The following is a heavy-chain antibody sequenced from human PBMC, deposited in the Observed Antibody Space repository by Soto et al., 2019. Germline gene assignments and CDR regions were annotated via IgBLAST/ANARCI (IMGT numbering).Heavy chain of an antibody. CDR2: ISYDGSNK. V-gene: IGHV3-30-3*01. Sequence: QVQLVESGGGVVQPGRSLRLSCAASGFTFSSYAMHWVRQAPGKGLERVAVISYDGSNKYYADSVKGRFTISRDNSKNTLYLQMNSLRAEDTAVYYCARDECGGDCYLDYWGQGTLVTVSS. CDR3: ARDECGGDCYLDY. J-gene: IGHJ4*02. D-gene: IGHD2-21*02. CDR1: GFTFSSYA.